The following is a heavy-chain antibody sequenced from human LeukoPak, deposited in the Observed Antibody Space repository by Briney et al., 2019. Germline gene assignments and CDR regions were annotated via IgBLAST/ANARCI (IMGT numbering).Heavy chain of an antibody. CDR1: GRSLSSYY. Sequence: AETLSLLCTVSGRSLSSYYWSWARHPPGKGPEWSGYIYYSGSTNYNTSLKSRVTISVDTSKNQFSLKLNSITTADTAVYYCARVRLSGTYLDAFDIWGQGTMVTVSS. CDR2: IYYSGST. D-gene: IGHD6-19*01. J-gene: IGHJ3*02. V-gene: IGHV4-59*01. CDR3: ARVRLSGTYLDAFDI.